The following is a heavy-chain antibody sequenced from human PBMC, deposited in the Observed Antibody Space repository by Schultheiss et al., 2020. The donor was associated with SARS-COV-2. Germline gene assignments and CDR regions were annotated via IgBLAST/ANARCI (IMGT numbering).Heavy chain of an antibody. Sequence: SQTLSLTCAVYGGSFSGYYWSWIRQPPGKGLEWIESIYHSGSTYYNSSLKSRVTISVDTSKNQFSLRLSSVTAADTAVYYCARAQRLAKWFDPWGQGTLVTVSS. CDR3: ARAQRLAKWFDP. CDR2: IYHSGST. J-gene: IGHJ5*02. CDR1: GGSFSGYY. D-gene: IGHD6-19*01. V-gene: IGHV4-34*01.